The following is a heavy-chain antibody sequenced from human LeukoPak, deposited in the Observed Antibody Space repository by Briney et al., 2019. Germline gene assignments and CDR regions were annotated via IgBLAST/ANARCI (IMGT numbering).Heavy chain of an antibody. J-gene: IGHJ6*03. CDR2: IWDNGDRK. V-gene: IGHV3-33*03. CDR1: GFTFRSYG. Sequence: GGSLRLSCVASGFTFRSYGMYWVRQSPGKGLEWVAFIWDNGDRKYYPDSVKGRFTISRDNTKNTLYLEINSRRPDDTGIYYCAKDPVAAAGTFYYMAVWGKGTTVTVSS. CDR3: AKDPVAAAGTFYYMAV. D-gene: IGHD6-13*01.